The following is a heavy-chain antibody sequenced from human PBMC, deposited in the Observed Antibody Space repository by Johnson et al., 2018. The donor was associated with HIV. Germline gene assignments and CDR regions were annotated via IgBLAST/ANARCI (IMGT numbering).Heavy chain of an antibody. D-gene: IGHD4-17*01. J-gene: IGHJ3*02. Sequence: VKLVESGGGVVRPGGSLRLSCAASGFTFDDYGMSWVRQGPGKGLEWVSGINWNGGGTGYADSVKGRFTISRDKSKNTLYLQMNSLRAEDTAVYYCARERIYGDDAFDIWGQGTMVTVSS. CDR1: GFTFDDYG. V-gene: IGHV3-20*04. CDR3: ARERIYGDDAFDI. CDR2: INWNGGGT.